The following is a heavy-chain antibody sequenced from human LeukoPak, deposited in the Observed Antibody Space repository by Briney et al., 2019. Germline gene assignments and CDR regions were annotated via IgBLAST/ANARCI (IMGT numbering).Heavy chain of an antibody. D-gene: IGHD6-13*01. Sequence: PSETLSLTCAVYGGSFSGYYWSWIRQPPGKGLEWIGEINHSGSTNHNPSLKSRVTISVDTSKNQFSLKLSSVTAADTAVYYCARGRHSSSWYVYYYYGMDVWGQGTTVTVSS. CDR1: GGSFSGYY. J-gene: IGHJ6*02. CDR2: INHSGST. CDR3: ARGRHSSSWYVYYYYGMDV. V-gene: IGHV4-34*01.